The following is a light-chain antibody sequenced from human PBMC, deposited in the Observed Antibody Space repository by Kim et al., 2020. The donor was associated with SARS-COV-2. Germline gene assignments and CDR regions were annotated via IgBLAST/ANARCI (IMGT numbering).Light chain of an antibody. Sequence: SPGQAATITCSGDKLEEKFVSWFRQKPGQSPVLVIYEDIKRPSGIPGRISGSTSGNTATLTIGGTQAMDEADYYCQTWDSSIVVFGGGTQLTVL. CDR2: EDI. V-gene: IGLV3-1*01. CDR3: QTWDSSIVV. CDR1: KLEEKF. J-gene: IGLJ3*02.